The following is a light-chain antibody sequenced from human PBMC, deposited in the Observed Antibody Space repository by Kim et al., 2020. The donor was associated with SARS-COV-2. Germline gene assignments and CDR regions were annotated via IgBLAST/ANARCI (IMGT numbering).Light chain of an antibody. J-gene: IGKJ3*01. V-gene: IGKV1-8*01. CDR3: QQYYSYPPIT. CDR1: QGISSY. CDR2: AAS. Sequence: STGDRVTITCRASQGISSYLAWYQQKPGKAPKPLIYAASTLQSGVPSRFSGSGSGTDFTLTISCLQSEDFATYYCQQYYSYPPITFGPGTKVDIK.